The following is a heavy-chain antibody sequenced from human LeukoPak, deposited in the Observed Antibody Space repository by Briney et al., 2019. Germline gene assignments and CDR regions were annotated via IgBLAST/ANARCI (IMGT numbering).Heavy chain of an antibody. CDR1: AFTFSSYG. Sequence: GGSLRLSCAASAFTFSSYGMHWVRQAPGKGLEWVAVISYDGSNKYYADSVKGRFTISRDNSKNTLYLQVNSLRAEDTAVYYCATSLGYERGLQTPGGPFDYCGQGTLVTVSS. J-gene: IGHJ4*02. V-gene: IGHV3-30*03. D-gene: IGHD5-24*01. CDR3: ATSLGYERGLQTPGGPFDY. CDR2: ISYDGSNK.